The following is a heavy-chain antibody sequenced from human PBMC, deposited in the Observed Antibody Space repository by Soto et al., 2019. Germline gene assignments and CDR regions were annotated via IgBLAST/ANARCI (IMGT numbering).Heavy chain of an antibody. CDR3: ARDLNPRQEMLYALLGY. Sequence: EVQLVESGGGLVQPGGSLRLSCAASGFTFSSYSMNWVRQAPGMGLEWVSYISGSSSMIYYADSVKGRFTISRDNAKNSLYLQMNSLRAEDTAVYYCARDLNPRQEMLYALLGYWGQGTLVTVSS. CDR1: GFTFSSYS. CDR2: ISGSSSMI. D-gene: IGHD2-8*01. V-gene: IGHV3-48*01. J-gene: IGHJ4*02.